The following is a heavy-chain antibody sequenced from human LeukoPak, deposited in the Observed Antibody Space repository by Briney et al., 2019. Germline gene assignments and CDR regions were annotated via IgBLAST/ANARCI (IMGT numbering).Heavy chain of an antibody. D-gene: IGHD3-3*01. CDR3: MRQNRAYFFGH. CDR2: IRQDGREK. J-gene: IGHJ1*01. CDR1: GFTFSSYW. Sequence: GGSLRLSCAASGFTFSSYWMTWGRQAPGKGLELVANIRQDGREKNYVDSVKGRFTISRDNAKNSLYLQMNSLRVEDTAVYFCMRQNRAYFFGHWGQGTLVTVSS. V-gene: IGHV3-7*01.